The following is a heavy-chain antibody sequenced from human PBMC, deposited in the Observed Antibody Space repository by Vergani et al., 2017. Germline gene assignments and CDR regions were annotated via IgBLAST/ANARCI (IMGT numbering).Heavy chain of an antibody. Sequence: QLQLQESGSGLVKPSQTLSLTCAVSGGSISSGGYSWSWIRQPPGKGLEWIGYSYHSGSTYYNPSLKSRVTISVDRSKNQFSLKLSSVTAADTAVYYCARAALRYYDSSGYSYYFDYWGQGTLVTDSS. CDR1: GGSISSGGYS. D-gene: IGHD3-22*01. CDR2: SYHSGST. J-gene: IGHJ4*02. CDR3: ARAALRYYDSSGYSYYFDY. V-gene: IGHV4-30-2*01.